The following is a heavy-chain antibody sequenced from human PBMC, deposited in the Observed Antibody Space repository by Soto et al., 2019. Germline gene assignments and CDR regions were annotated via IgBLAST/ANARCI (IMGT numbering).Heavy chain of an antibody. CDR3: ARGNGYCSSTSCDGDWFDP. Sequence: QVQLVQSGAEVKKPGSSVKVSCKASGGTFSSYTISWVRQAPGQGLEWMGRIIPILGIANYAQKFRGRVTITADKSTSTAYMELSSLRSEDTAVYYCARGNGYCSSTSCDGDWFDPWGQGTLVTVSS. CDR2: IIPILGIA. V-gene: IGHV1-69*02. D-gene: IGHD2-2*01. J-gene: IGHJ5*02. CDR1: GGTFSSYT.